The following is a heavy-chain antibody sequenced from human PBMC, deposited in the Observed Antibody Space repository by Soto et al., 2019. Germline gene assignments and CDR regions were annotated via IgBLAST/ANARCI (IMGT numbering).Heavy chain of an antibody. Sequence: QLQLLQSGAEVKKPGSSVKVSCKSSGGTFSSYAISWVRQAPRQRLEWMGGIIPIFGTANYAQKFHGRVTITADESTSTAYMELSSLRSEDTDVYHCARSAGDIAARRSCFDPWGQGTLVTVSS. CDR2: IIPIFGTA. V-gene: IGHV1-69*01. D-gene: IGHD6-6*01. J-gene: IGHJ5*02. CDR3: ARSAGDIAARRSCFDP. CDR1: GGTFSSYA.